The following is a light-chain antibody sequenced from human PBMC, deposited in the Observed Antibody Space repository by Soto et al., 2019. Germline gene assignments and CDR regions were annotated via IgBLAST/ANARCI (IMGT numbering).Light chain of an antibody. CDR1: SSDVGGYNY. CDR2: EVS. V-gene: IGLV2-14*01. CDR3: SSYTSSSTLVV. Sequence: QSVLTQPASVSGSPGQSITISCTGTSSDVGGYNYVSWYQQHPGKAPKFMIYEVSNRPSGVSNRFSGSKSGNTASLTISGLKAEDEADYCCSSYTSSSTLVVFGGGTKLTVL. J-gene: IGLJ2*01.